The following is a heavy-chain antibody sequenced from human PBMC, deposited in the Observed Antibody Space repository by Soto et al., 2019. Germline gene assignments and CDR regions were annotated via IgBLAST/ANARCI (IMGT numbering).Heavy chain of an antibody. CDR3: ARATKYEVATISH. Sequence: SETLSLTCTVSGGSISSYYWSWIRQPPGKGLEWIGYIYYSGSTNYNPSLKSRVTISVDTSKNQFSLKLSSVTAADTAVYYCARATKYEVATISHWGQGTLVTVSS. CDR1: GGSISSYY. V-gene: IGHV4-59*01. J-gene: IGHJ4*02. D-gene: IGHD5-12*01. CDR2: IYYSGST.